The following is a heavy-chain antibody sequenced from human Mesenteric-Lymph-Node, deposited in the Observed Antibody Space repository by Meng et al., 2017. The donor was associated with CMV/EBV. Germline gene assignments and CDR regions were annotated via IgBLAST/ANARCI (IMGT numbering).Heavy chain of an antibody. D-gene: IGHD6-6*01. J-gene: IGHJ6*02. Sequence: SGPTLVKPTQTLTLTCTFSGFSLRTTGMWVGWVRQPPGKALEWLALIDWDDDKYYRTSLKTRLTISKDTSKNQVVLTMTNMDPVDTATYYCARTPRRVDYYAFDVWGQGTTVTVSS. CDR3: ARTPRRVDYYAFDV. CDR2: IDWDDDK. V-gene: IGHV2-70*20. CDR1: GFSLRTTGMW.